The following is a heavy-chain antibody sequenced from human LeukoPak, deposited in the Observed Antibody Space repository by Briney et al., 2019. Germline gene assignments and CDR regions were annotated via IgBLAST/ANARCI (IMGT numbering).Heavy chain of an antibody. CDR2: INHSGST. Sequence: SETLSLTCAVYGGSFNGYYWSWIRQPPGKGLEWIGEINHSGSTNYNPSLKSRVTISVDTPKNQFSLKLSSVTAADTAVYYCARGIPWSSSHFDYWGQGTLVTVSS. CDR1: GGSFNGYY. V-gene: IGHV4-34*01. D-gene: IGHD6-19*01. CDR3: ARGIPWSSSHFDY. J-gene: IGHJ4*02.